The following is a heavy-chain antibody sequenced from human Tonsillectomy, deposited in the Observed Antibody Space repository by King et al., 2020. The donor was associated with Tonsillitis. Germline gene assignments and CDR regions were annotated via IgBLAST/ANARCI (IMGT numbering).Heavy chain of an antibody. Sequence: VQLVESGGGLVQPGGSLRLSCAASGFTLSDHYMDWVRQAPGKGLEWVGRTRNKANSYTTEYAASVKGRFFISRDDSKNSLHLQMNNLKTEDTAVYYCARGGGFCSGGSCFTYYYYYYMDVWGKGTAVTVSS. CDR1: GFTLSDHY. V-gene: IGHV3-72*01. D-gene: IGHD2-15*01. CDR3: ARGGGFCSGGSCFTYYYYYYMDV. J-gene: IGHJ6*03. CDR2: TRNKANSYTT.